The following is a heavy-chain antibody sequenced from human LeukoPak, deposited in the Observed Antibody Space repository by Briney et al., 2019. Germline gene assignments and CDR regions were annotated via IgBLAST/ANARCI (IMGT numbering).Heavy chain of an antibody. Sequence: SEALPLTCAVYGGSFIGYDWTWIRQPPGKGLEWTGSIYYSGSTYYNPSLKSRVTISIDTSKNQFSLKLNSVTAADTAVYYCVRRRPRQTFDYWSQGTLVTVSS. CDR1: GGSFIGYD. CDR2: IYYSGST. CDR3: VRRRPRQTFDY. V-gene: IGHV4-34*01. J-gene: IGHJ4*02.